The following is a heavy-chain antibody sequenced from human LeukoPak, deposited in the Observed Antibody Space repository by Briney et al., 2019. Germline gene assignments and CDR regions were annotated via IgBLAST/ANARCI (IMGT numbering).Heavy chain of an antibody. V-gene: IGHV4-39*01. CDR2: IYLRGTT. CDR3: ATYCSSTSCYTKDN. D-gene: IGHD2-2*02. J-gene: IGHJ4*02. CDR1: GGSISSISYY. Sequence: SETLSLTCTVYGGSISSISYYWGWIRQPPGKGLEWIGSIYLRGTTYYSPSLKSRVTISVDTSKNQFSVKLSSVTAAGTAVYYCATYCSSTSCYTKDNWGQGTLVTVPS.